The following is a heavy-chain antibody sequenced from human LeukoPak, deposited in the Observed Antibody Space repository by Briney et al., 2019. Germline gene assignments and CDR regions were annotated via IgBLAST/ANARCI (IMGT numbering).Heavy chain of an antibody. CDR2: ISSSSSTI. V-gene: IGHV3-48*01. CDR3: ARVGDHAGGLLRRQYYYMDV. D-gene: IGHD2-15*01. CDR1: GSTFSSYS. J-gene: IGHJ6*03. Sequence: PGGSLRLSCAASGSTFSSYSMNWVRQAPGKGLEWVSYISSSSSTIYYADSVKGRFTISRDNAKNSLYLQMNSLRAEDTAVYYCARVGDHAGGLLRRQYYYMDVWGKGTTVTVSS.